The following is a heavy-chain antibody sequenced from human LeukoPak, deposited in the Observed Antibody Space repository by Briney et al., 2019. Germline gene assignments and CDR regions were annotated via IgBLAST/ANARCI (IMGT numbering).Heavy chain of an antibody. CDR1: GFTFSSYA. V-gene: IGHV3-23*01. D-gene: IGHD3-3*01. Sequence: GGPLRLSCAASGFTFSSYAMSWVRQAPGKGLEWVSAISGSGGSTYYADSVKGRFTISRDNSKNTLYLQMNSLRAEDTAVYYCARDHDFWSGYPVDYWGQGTLVTVSS. CDR3: ARDHDFWSGYPVDY. CDR2: ISGSGGST. J-gene: IGHJ4*02.